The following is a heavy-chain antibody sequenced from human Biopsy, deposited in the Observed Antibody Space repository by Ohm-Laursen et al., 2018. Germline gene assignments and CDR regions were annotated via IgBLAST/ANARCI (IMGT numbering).Heavy chain of an antibody. CDR3: ARDRRGDSYMDV. Sequence: SETLSLTCTVSGASIRGYFWSWVRQTAEKGLEWIGHVYFTGGTNFNPSLKSRVTMSLDTSRVRFSLTLSSVTAADTAIYFCARDRRGDSYMDVWGQGTTVTVSS. J-gene: IGHJ6*02. D-gene: IGHD2-15*01. CDR2: VYFTGGT. CDR1: GASIRGYF. V-gene: IGHV4-59*01.